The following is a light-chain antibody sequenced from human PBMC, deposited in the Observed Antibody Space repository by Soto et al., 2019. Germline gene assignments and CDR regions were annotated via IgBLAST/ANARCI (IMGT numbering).Light chain of an antibody. J-gene: IGLJ3*02. CDR2: DVT. CDR1: SSDVGAYNY. V-gene: IGLV2-8*01. Sequence: QSVLTQPPSASGSPGQSVTISCTATSSDVGAYNYVSWYQQHPGKAPKLMIYDVTKRPSGVPDRFSGSKSGNTASLTVSGLQAEDEADYYCISYAGSSIWVFGGGTKVTVL. CDR3: ISYAGSSIWV.